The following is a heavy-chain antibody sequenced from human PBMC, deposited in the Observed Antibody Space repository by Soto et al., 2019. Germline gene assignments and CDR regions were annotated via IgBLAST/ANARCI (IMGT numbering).Heavy chain of an antibody. D-gene: IGHD5-12*01. CDR2: ISYDGSNK. CDR1: GFTFSSYG. J-gene: IGHJ4*02. V-gene: IGHV3-30*18. Sequence: LRLSCAASGFTFSSYGMHWVRQAPGKGLEWVAVISYDGSNKYYADSVKGRFTISRDNSKNTLYLQMNSLRAEDTAVYYCAKDQSVVATPVTDYWGQGTLVTVSS. CDR3: AKDQSVVATPVTDY.